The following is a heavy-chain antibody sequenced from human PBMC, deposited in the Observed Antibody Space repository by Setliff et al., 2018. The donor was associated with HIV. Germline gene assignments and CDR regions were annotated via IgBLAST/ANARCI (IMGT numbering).Heavy chain of an antibody. CDR1: GGSISSYY. D-gene: IGHD3-16*01. J-gene: IGHJ3*02. CDR3: ARGRYDYVWARAFDI. CDR2: IYISGST. Sequence: PSETLSLTCTVSGGSISSYYWSWIRQPAGKGLEWIGHIYISGSTNYNPSFNSRVTMSVDTSKNQFSLRLTSVTAADTAVYYCARGRYDYVWARAFDIWGQGTMVTVSS. V-gene: IGHV4-4*07.